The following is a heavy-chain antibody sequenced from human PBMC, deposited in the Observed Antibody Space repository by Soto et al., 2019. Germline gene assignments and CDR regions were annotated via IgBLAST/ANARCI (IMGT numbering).Heavy chain of an antibody. J-gene: IGHJ5*02. CDR3: AKSLLTSSWYVGS. CDR2: IYHSGTT. Sequence: SETLSLTCAVSGDSISSGYYWGWIRQPPGKGLEWIGSIYHSGTTNYNPSLKSRVTISLDKSRNQFSLKLTSVTAADTAVYYFAKSLLTSSWYVGSWGQGTLVTVSS. CDR1: GDSISSGYY. D-gene: IGHD6-13*01. V-gene: IGHV4-38-2*01.